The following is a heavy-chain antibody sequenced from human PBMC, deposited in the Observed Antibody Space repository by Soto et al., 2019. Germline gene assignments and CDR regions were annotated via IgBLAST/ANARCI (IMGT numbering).Heavy chain of an antibody. V-gene: IGHV2-5*02. D-gene: IGHD2-15*01. CDR3: AHKGGRGAGMDV. CDR1: GFSVSTSGVG. J-gene: IGHJ6*02. Sequence: QITLKESGPTLVKPTQTPTLTCTFSGFSVSTSGVGVAWIRQSPGKALEWLALIYWDNDKRYSPFLQSRVTITKDTSKNQVVLTMTNMDPVDTATYYCAHKGGRGAGMDVWGQGTTVTVSS. CDR2: IYWDNDK.